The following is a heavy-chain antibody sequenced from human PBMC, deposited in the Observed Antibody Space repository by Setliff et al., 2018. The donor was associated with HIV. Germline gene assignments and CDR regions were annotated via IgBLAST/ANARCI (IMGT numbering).Heavy chain of an antibody. D-gene: IGHD3-16*01. J-gene: IGHJ4*02. CDR3: ARRPGGITRARLDN. CDR1: GGSISSFY. CDR2: INSSGRT. V-gene: IGHV4-4*09. Sequence: SETLSLTCTVSGGSISSFYWSWIRQPPGKGPEWIGYINSSGRTNYNPSLKGRVTISLDTSKNRFSLKLNSVTAADTAVYYCARRPGGITRARLDNWGQGTLVTVSS.